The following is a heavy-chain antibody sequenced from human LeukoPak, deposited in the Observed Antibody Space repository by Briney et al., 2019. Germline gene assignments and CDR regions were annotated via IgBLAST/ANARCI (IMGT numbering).Heavy chain of an antibody. D-gene: IGHD1-26*01. CDR3: ARHSGSYDDYFDY. J-gene: IGHJ4*02. CDR1: GGSFSGYY. Sequence: SETLSLTCAVYGGSFSGYYWSWIRQPPGKGLEWIGEINHSGSTNYNPSLKSRVTISVDTSSNQFSLKLSSVTAADTAVYYCARHSGSYDDYFDYWGQGTLVTVSS. V-gene: IGHV4-34*01. CDR2: INHSGST.